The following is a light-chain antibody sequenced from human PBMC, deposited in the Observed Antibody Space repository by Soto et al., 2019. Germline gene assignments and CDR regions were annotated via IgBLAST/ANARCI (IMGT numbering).Light chain of an antibody. CDR2: DVS. CDR3: SAYTSSSTVV. V-gene: IGLV2-14*01. J-gene: IGLJ2*01. Sequence: QSVLNQPASVSGSPGQSSTISFTGTSSDVGGYNYVSWYQQHPGKAPKVMIYDVSNRPSGVSNRFSVYKSGNTASLTICGLQAEDEADYYCSAYTSSSTVVFGGGTQLTVL. CDR1: SSDVGGYNY.